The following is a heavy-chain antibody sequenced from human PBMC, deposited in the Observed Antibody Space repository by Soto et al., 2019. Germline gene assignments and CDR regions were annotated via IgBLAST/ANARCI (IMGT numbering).Heavy chain of an antibody. CDR3: VKDLAHMADH. J-gene: IGHJ4*02. CDR1: GFTFNSYG. Sequence: QVKLVEPGGGVVLPGGSLRLSCEASGFTFNSYGMYWVRQAPGKGLDWVSHILYDGTKTYYADSVQGRFTISRDNSRNTLYLQMDRMRLEDTAVYFCVKDLAHMADHWGQGTLVIVSS. CDR2: ILYDGTKT. V-gene: IGHV3-30*18.